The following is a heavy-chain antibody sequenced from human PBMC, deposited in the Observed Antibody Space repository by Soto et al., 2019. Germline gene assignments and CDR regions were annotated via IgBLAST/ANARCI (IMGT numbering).Heavy chain of an antibody. D-gene: IGHD1-26*01. V-gene: IGHV4-4*02. CDR3: ARVSGSYSYGLDV. CDR1: GGSISSSNW. Sequence: QVQLQESGPGLVKPSGTLSLTCAVSGGSISSSNWRRWVRQPPGKGLEWSGGIYHSGSPNYNPSLKSRDTIAVDKPKNKFSLKLSSVTAADTAVYYCARVSGSYSYGLDVWGQGTTVTVSS. CDR2: IYHSGSP. J-gene: IGHJ6*02.